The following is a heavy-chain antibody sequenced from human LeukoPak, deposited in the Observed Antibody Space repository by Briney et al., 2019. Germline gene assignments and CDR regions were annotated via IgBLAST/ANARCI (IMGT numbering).Heavy chain of an antibody. CDR3: ANYGSGSYRFDP. V-gene: IGHV4-30-2*05. Sequence: SRTLSLTCDVSGGSISSGLYSWSWIRQPLGKGLEWIGYIYHTGSTYYNPSLKSRLIISLDTSKNQFSLKLNSVTAADTAVYYCANYGSGSYRFDPWGQGTLVTVSS. J-gene: IGHJ5*02. CDR2: IYHTGST. D-gene: IGHD3-10*01. CDR1: GGSISSGLYS.